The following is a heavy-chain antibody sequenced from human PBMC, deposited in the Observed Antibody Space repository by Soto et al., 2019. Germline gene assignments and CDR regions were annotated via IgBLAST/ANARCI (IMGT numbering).Heavy chain of an antibody. J-gene: IGHJ5*02. D-gene: IGHD2-2*01. CDR3: RRQDIVVVPAAIVYCFEP. V-gene: IGHV1-18*01. CDR1: GYTFTSYG. CDR2: ISAYNGNT. Sequence: QVQLVQSGAEVKKPGASVKVSCKASGYTFTSYGISWVRQAPGQGLEWMGWISAYNGNTNHARKLQGRVTMTPDTSTSRAYMELGSLRADDTAVYYCRRQDIVVVPAAIVYCFEPRGQATPVTVPS.